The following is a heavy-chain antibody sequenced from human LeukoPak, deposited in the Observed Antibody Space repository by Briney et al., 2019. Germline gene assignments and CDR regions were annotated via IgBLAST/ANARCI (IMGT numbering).Heavy chain of an antibody. CDR1: GFTFSYYG. V-gene: IGHV3-30*03. J-gene: IGHJ6*02. Sequence: GTSLRLSCAASGFTFSYYGMHWVRQAPGKGLEWVAIISSDGSNKYYGDPVKGRFTISRDNSKNTLYLQMNSLRPEDTAVYYCAVPQYYYGSGSHVFRYYYGMDVWGQGTTVTVSS. CDR2: ISSDGSNK. D-gene: IGHD3-10*01. CDR3: AVPQYYYGSGSHVFRYYYGMDV.